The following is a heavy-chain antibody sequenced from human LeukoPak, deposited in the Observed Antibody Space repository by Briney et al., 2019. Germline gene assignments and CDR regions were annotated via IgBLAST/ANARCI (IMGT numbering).Heavy chain of an antibody. CDR3: ARVYYYDSSGYAFDI. V-gene: IGHV2-26*01. CDR1: GFSLSNARMG. D-gene: IGHD3-22*01. J-gene: IGHJ3*02. Sequence: SGPVLVXPPETLTLTCTVSGFSLSNARMGVSWIRQPPGKALEWLAHIFSNDEKSYSTSLKSRLTISKDTSKSQVVLTMTNMDPVDTATYYCARVYYYDSSGYAFDIWGQGTMVTVSS. CDR2: IFSNDEK.